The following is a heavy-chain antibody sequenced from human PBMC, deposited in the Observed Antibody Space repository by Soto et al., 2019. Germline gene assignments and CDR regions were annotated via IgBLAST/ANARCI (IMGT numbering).Heavy chain of an antibody. V-gene: IGHV1-2*02. CDR3: ATQRWSSSGRLYTPFDY. CDR1: GYTFTGYY. Sequence: ASLKVSCKASGYTFTGYYMHWVRQAPGQGLEWMGWINPNSGGTNYAQKFQGRVTMTRDTSISTAYMELSRLRSDDTAVYYCATQRWSSSGRLYTPFDYWGQGTLVPVSS. D-gene: IGHD6-6*01. J-gene: IGHJ4*02. CDR2: INPNSGGT.